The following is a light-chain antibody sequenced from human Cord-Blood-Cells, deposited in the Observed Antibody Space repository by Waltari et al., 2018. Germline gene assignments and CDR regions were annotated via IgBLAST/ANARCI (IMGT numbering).Light chain of an antibody. CDR2: DVS. CDR1: SSDVGGYNY. J-gene: IGLJ3*02. V-gene: IGLV2-8*01. Sequence: QSALTQPPSASGSPGQSVTISCTGTSSDVGGYNYVSWYQQHPGKAPKLMIYDVSKLPSGVPDRFSGSKSGNTASLTVSGLQAEDEADYYCSSYAGSNKVFGGGTKLTVI. CDR3: SSYAGSNKV.